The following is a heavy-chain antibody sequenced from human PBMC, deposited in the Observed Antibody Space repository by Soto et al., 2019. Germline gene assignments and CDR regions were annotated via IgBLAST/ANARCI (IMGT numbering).Heavy chain of an antibody. CDR2: ISSSSSTI. Sequence: GGSLRLSCAASGFTFSSYSMNWVRQAPGKGLEWVSYISSSSSTIYYADSVKGRFTISRDNAKNSLYLQMNSLRDEDTAVYYCATRQRSTDYYYYGMDVWGQGTTVTVSS. V-gene: IGHV3-48*02. CDR1: GFTFSSYS. CDR3: ATRQRSTDYYYYGMDV. J-gene: IGHJ6*02.